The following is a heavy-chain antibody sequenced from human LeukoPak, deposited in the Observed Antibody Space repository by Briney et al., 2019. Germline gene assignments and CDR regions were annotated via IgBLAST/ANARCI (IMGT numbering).Heavy chain of an antibody. CDR2: ISSSGYYI. J-gene: IGHJ4*02. CDR3: ARDIATAGHLDFDY. Sequence: GGSLRLSCAASGFTFSTYTMNWVRQAPGKGLEWVSSISSSGYYIYYADSVKGRFTISRDNAKNSLYLQMNSLRAEDTAVYYCARDIATAGHLDFDYWGQGILVTVSS. D-gene: IGHD6-13*01. CDR1: GFTFSTYT. V-gene: IGHV3-21*01.